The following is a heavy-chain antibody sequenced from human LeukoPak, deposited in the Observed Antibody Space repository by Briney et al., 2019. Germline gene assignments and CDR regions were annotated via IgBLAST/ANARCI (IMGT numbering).Heavy chain of an antibody. V-gene: IGHV3-23*01. CDR1: GFTFSSYA. CDR2: ISGTGGST. J-gene: IGHJ4*02. Sequence: GGSLRLSCAASGFTFSSYAMSWVRQAPGKGPEWVSGISGTGGSTYYADSVKGRFTISRDNSKNTVSLQMNSLRAEDTAVYYCAKEGGRIAARPFDYWGQGTLVTVSS. CDR3: AKEGGRIAARPFDY. D-gene: IGHD6-6*01.